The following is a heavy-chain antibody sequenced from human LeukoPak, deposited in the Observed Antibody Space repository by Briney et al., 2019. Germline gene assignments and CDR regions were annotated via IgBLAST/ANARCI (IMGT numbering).Heavy chain of an antibody. D-gene: IGHD6-13*01. CDR2: ISGSGGST. Sequence: GGSLRLSCAASGFTFSSYAMSWVRQAPGKGLEWVSVISGSGGSTYYVDSVKGRFTISRDNSKNTLYLQMNSLRAEDTAIYYCAKDLISSSWYGDRKSFDYWGQGTLVTVSS. CDR3: AKDLISSSWYGDRKSFDY. CDR1: GFTFSSYA. J-gene: IGHJ4*02. V-gene: IGHV3-23*01.